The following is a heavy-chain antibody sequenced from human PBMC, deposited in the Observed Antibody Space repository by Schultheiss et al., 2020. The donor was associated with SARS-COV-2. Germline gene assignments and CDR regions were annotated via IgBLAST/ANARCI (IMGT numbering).Heavy chain of an antibody. J-gene: IGHJ4*02. CDR1: GGSISGSNYY. Sequence: SETLSLTCSVSGGSISGSNYYWGWIRQAPGKGLEWIGSVYHSGSTYYAPSLKSRVTLSVEASKNQFSLKLSSVTAADTAVYYCARGTTSRSDDSWGQGTLVTVSS. CDR3: ARGTTSRSDDS. CDR2: VYHSGST. D-gene: IGHD2/OR15-2a*01. V-gene: IGHV4-39*07.